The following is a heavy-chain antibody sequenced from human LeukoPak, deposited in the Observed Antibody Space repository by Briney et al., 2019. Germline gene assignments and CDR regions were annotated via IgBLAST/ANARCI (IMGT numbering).Heavy chain of an antibody. Sequence: GGSLRLSCAASGFTFSSYEMNWVRQAPGKGLEWVSYISPSGRNTYYADSVKGRFIISRDNSKNMLYLQMSSLRAEDTAVYYCAKGGSDSSGYYSLCYYYYMDVWGKGTTVTISS. D-gene: IGHD3-22*01. CDR3: AKGGSDSSGYYSLCYYYYMDV. J-gene: IGHJ6*03. CDR1: GFTFSSYE. CDR2: ISPSGRNT. V-gene: IGHV3-23*01.